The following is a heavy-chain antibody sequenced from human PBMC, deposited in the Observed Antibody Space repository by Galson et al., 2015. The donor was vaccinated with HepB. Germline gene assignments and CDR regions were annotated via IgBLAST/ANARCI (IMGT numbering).Heavy chain of an antibody. D-gene: IGHD3-10*01. Sequence: SLRLSCAASGFTVSSNYMSWVRQAPGKGLEWVSVIYSGGSTYYADSVKGRFTISRDNSKNTLYLQMNSLRAEDTAVYYCQVGRFGELSFFDYWGQGTLVTVSS. CDR1: GFTVSSNY. V-gene: IGHV3-66*01. J-gene: IGHJ4*02. CDR3: QVGRFGELSFFDY. CDR2: IYSGGST.